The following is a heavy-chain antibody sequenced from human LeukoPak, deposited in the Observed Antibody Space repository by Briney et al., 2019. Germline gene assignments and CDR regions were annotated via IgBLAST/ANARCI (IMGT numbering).Heavy chain of an antibody. J-gene: IGHJ4*02. CDR2: IIPIFGTA. CDR3: ARSNSSGYYYYYFDY. Sequence: GASVKVSCKASGGTFSSYAISWVRQAPGQGLEWMGGIIPIFGTANYAQKFQGRVTITTDESTSTAYMELSSLRSEDTAVYYCARSNSSGYYYYYFDYWGQGTLVTVSS. CDR1: GGTFSSYA. V-gene: IGHV1-69*05. D-gene: IGHD3-22*01.